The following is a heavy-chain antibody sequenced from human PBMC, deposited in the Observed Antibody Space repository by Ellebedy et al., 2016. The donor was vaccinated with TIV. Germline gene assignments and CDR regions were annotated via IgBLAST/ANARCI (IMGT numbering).Heavy chain of an antibody. D-gene: IGHD2-2*01. CDR3: HICSSTSWRLDY. J-gene: IGHJ4*02. CDR2: ISYDGSNK. CDR1: GFTFSSYG. V-gene: IGHV3-30*03. Sequence: GGSLRLXCAASGFTFSSYGMHWVRQAPGKGLEWVAVISYDGSNKYYADSVKGRFTISRDNSKNTLYLQMNSLRAEDTAVYYCHICSSTSWRLDYWGQGTLVTVSS.